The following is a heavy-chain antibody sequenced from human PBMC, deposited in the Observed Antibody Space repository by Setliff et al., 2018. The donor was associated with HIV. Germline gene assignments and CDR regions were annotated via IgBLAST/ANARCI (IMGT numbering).Heavy chain of an antibody. CDR1: GGSFSDNY. D-gene: IGHD2-21*01. Sequence: SETLSLTCAVYGGSFSDNYWSWIRQSPGKGLEWIGDINHSGRTNYNPSLKSRVTISVDTSKNQFSLKLTSMTAADTAVYYCALRRYSSWARFDSWGQGTLVTVSS. V-gene: IGHV4-34*01. CDR2: INHSGRT. CDR3: ALRRYSSWARFDS. J-gene: IGHJ4*02.